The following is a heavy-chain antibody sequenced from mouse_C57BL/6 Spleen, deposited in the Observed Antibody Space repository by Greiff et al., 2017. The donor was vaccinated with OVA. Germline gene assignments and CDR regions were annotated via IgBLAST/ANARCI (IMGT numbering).Heavy chain of an antibody. Sequence: EVHLVESEGGLVQPGRSMKLSCTASGFTFSDYYMAWVRQVPEKGLEWVANINYDGSSTYYLDSLKSRFIISRDNAKNILYLQMSSLKSEDTATYYCAREGEGYYFDYWGQGTTLTVSS. CDR3: AREGEGYYFDY. CDR1: GFTFSDYY. J-gene: IGHJ2*01. V-gene: IGHV5-16*01. CDR2: INYDGSST.